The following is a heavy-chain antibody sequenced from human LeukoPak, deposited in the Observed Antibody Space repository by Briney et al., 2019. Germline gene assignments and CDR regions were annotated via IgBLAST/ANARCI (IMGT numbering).Heavy chain of an antibody. V-gene: IGHV3-33*06. CDR1: GFIFSHHG. Sequence: GGSLRLSCAASGFIFSHHGMHWVRQAPGKGLEWVALIWYDGSNEYADSVKGRFTISRDNSKNTLYLQMNSLRAEDTAVYHCAKDQGANYYYYMDVWGKGATVTVSS. J-gene: IGHJ6*03. CDR3: AKDQGANYYYYMDV. CDR2: IWYDGSNE.